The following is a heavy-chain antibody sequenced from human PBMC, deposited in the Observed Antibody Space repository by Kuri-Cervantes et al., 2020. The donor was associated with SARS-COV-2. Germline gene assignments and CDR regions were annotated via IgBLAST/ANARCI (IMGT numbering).Heavy chain of an antibody. CDR1: GGSFSGYY. CDR3: ARGSESPPFDY. CDR2: INHSGST. V-gene: IGHV4-34*01. Sequence: SETLSLTCAVYGGSFSGYYWSWIRQPPGKGLEWIGEINHSGSTNYNPSLKSRVTISVDTSKNQSSLKLSSVTAADTAVYYCARGSESPPFDYWGQGTLVTVSS. D-gene: IGHD2/OR15-2a*01. J-gene: IGHJ4*02.